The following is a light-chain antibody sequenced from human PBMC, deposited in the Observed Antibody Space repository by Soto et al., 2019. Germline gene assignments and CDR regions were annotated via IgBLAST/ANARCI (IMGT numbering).Light chain of an antibody. Sequence: EIVLTQSPATLSLSPGERATLSCRASQSVSSYLAWYQQKPGQAPRLVIYGASTRATGIPARFSGGGSGTEFTLTISSLQSEDFAVYYCQQYNNWPITFGQGTRLEIK. J-gene: IGKJ5*01. CDR2: GAS. V-gene: IGKV3-15*01. CDR1: QSVSSY. CDR3: QQYNNWPIT.